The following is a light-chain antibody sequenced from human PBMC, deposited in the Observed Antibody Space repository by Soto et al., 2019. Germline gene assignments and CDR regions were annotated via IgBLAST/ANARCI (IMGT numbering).Light chain of an antibody. Sequence: DLQMTQSPSTLSGSVGDRVTMPFPASQTISSWLAWYQQKPGKAPKLLIYKASTLKSGVPSRFSGSGSGTEFTLTISSLQPDDFATYYCQHYNSYSEAFGQGTKGDIK. CDR1: QTISSW. CDR2: KAS. CDR3: QHYNSYSEA. J-gene: IGKJ1*01. V-gene: IGKV1-5*03.